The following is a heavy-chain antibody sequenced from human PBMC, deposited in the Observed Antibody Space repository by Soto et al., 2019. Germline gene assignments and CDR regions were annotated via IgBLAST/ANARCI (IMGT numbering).Heavy chain of an antibody. V-gene: IGHV1-69*06. J-gene: IGHJ6*02. CDR3: ASRTKKPVVVTGLGFYYATDV. D-gene: IGHD2-21*02. CDR1: GGTFSNYG. Sequence: QVQVVQSGAEVKKPGSSVKVSCKASGGTFSNYGISWVRQAPGQGLEWMGGIIPPGPPRYAQKFQGRVTITADRSTSTVYMEVSSLRSDDTALYYCASRTKKPVVVTGLGFYYATDVWGQGTTVTVSS. CDR2: IIPPGPP.